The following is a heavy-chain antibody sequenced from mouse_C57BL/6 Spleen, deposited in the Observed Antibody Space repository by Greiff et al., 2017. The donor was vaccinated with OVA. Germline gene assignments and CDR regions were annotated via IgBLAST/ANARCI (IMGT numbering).Heavy chain of an antibody. CDR2: IDPSDSET. V-gene: IGHV1-52*01. Sequence: QVQLKQPGAELVRPGSSVKLSCKASGYTFTSYWMHWVKQRPIQGLEWIGNIDPSDSETHYNQKFKDKATLTVDKSSSTAYMQLSSLTSEDSAVYYCARGSHYYGSSYGDYWGQGTTLTVSS. CDR1: GYTFTSYW. D-gene: IGHD1-1*01. CDR3: ARGSHYYGSSYGDY. J-gene: IGHJ2*01.